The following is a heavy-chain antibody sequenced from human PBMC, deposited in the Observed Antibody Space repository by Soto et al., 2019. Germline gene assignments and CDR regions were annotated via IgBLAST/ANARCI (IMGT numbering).Heavy chain of an antibody. CDR3: AAIPEEGSYGSGRENPWRLGP. J-gene: IGHJ5*02. V-gene: IGHV1-58*01. Sequence: GASVKVCCKASGFTFTSTAVQWARQARGQRLEWIGWIVVGSGNTNYAQKFQERVTITRDMSTSTAYMELSSLRSEDTAVYYCAAIPEEGSYGSGRENPWRLGPWGQGTLVTVSS. D-gene: IGHD3-10*01. CDR2: IVVGSGNT. CDR1: GFTFTSTA.